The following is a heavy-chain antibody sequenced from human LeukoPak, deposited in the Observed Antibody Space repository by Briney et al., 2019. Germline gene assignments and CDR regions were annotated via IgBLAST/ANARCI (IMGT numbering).Heavy chain of an antibody. J-gene: IGHJ1*01. CDR2: ISYDGSNK. Sequence: AGTLRLSCAASGFTISSYVMHWVRQAPGKGLEWGAVISYDGSNKYYADPGKGRFTISRDNSKNTLYLQMNSLRAEGTAGYYCARDLPGITVAGATEHWGQGTLVTVSS. CDR3: ARDLPGITVAGATEH. CDR1: GFTISSYV. D-gene: IGHD6-19*01. V-gene: IGHV3-30*04.